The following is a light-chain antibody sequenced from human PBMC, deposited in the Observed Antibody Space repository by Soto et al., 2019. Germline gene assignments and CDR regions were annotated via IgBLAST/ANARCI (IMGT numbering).Light chain of an antibody. CDR3: QKYNSAPPLFT. CDR2: AAS. V-gene: IGKV1-27*01. Sequence: DIQMTQSPSSLSASVGDRVTITCRASQGISNYLAWYQQKPGKVPKLLIYAASTLQSGVPSRFSGCGSGTEFTLTISSLQPEDVATYYCQKYNSAPPLFTFGPGTKVDIK. CDR1: QGISNY. J-gene: IGKJ3*01.